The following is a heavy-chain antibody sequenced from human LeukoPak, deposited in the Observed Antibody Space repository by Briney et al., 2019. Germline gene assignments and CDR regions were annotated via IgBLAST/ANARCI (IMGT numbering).Heavy chain of an antibody. CDR3: ARGATAGTIDF. CDR2: VNHSGST. V-gene: IGHV4-34*01. D-gene: IGHD6-13*01. CDR1: GGSFSGYY. Sequence: SETLSLTCAVYGGSFSGYYWSWIRQPPGKGLEWIGEVNHSGSTNYNPSLESRVTISVDTSRNQFSLKLSSVTAADTAVYYCARGATAGTIDFWGQGTLVTVSS. J-gene: IGHJ4*02.